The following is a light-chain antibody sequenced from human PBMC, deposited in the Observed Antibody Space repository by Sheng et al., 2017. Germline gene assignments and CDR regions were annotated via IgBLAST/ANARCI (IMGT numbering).Light chain of an antibody. V-gene: IGKV3-11*01. CDR1: QSVISSS. Sequence: EIVLTQSPGTLSLSPGERATLSCRASQSVISSSLAWYQQKPGQAPRLLIYDASNRATGIPARFSGSGSGTDFTLTISSLEPEDFAVYYCQQRSKWPVTFGPGTKVDIK. CDR3: QQRSKWPVT. J-gene: IGKJ3*01. CDR2: DAS.